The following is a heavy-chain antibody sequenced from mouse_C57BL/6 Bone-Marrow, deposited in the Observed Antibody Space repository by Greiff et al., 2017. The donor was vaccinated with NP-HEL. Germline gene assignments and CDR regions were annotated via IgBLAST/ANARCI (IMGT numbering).Heavy chain of an antibody. CDR3: ARDGSGYPFAY. CDR2: IHPNSGST. Sequence: VQLQQPGAELVKPGASVKLSCKASGYTFTSYWMHWVKQRPGQGLEWIGMIHPNSGSTNYNEKFKGKATLTVDKSSSTAYMQLSSLTSEDSAVYYCARDGSGYPFAYWGQGTLVTVSA. CDR1: GYTFTSYW. V-gene: IGHV1-64*01. D-gene: IGHD3-2*02. J-gene: IGHJ3*01.